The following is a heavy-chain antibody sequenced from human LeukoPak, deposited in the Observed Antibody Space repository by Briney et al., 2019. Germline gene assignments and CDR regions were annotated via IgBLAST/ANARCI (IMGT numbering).Heavy chain of an antibody. CDR2: INHSGST. Sequence: SETLSLTCAVYGGSFSGYYWSWIRQPPGKGLEWIGEINHSGSTNCNPSLKSRVTISVDTSKNQFSLKLSSVTAADTAVYYCARGRGGYSSSPRPAFDIWGQGTMVTVSS. CDR3: ARGRGGYSSSPRPAFDI. V-gene: IGHV4-34*01. CDR1: GGSFSGYY. J-gene: IGHJ3*02. D-gene: IGHD6-13*01.